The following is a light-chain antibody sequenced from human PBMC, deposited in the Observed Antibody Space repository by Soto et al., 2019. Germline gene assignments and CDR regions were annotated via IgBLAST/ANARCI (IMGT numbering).Light chain of an antibody. CDR3: PQLNSYPVT. J-gene: IGKJ5*01. Sequence: DIQLTQSPSFLSASVGDRVTITCRASQGISSYLAWYQQKPGKAPKLLIYAASTLQSGAPSRFSGSGSGTEFSLTIRCLQPEDFAFSYCPQLNSYPVTFGQGTRLEIK. CDR2: AAS. V-gene: IGKV1-9*01. CDR1: QGISSY.